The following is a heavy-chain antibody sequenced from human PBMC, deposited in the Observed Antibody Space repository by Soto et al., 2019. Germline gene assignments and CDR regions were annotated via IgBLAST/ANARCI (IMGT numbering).Heavy chain of an antibody. Sequence: QITLKESGPTLVKPTQTLTLTCTFSGFSLSTSGVGVGWIRQPPGKALEWLALIYWDDDKRYSPSLKSRLTITKDTSKNQVVLTMTHMDPVDTATYYCAHRLGAHGPGSYFDYWGQGTLVTVSS. J-gene: IGHJ4*02. D-gene: IGHD3-10*01. CDR1: GFSLSTSGVG. V-gene: IGHV2-5*02. CDR2: IYWDDDK. CDR3: AHRLGAHGPGSYFDY.